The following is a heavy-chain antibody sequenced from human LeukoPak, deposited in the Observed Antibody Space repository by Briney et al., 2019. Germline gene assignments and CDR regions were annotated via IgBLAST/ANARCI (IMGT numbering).Heavy chain of an antibody. D-gene: IGHD3-22*01. CDR1: GGSISSYY. CDR3: ASLYYYDSSDYSGY. CDR2: IYYSGST. J-gene: IGHJ4*02. V-gene: IGHV4-59*12. Sequence: SETLSLTCTVSGGSISSYYWSWIRQPPGKGLEWIGYIYYSGSTNYNPSLKSRVTISVDTSKNQFSLKVNSVTAADTAVYYCASLYYYDSSDYSGYWGQGTLVTVSS.